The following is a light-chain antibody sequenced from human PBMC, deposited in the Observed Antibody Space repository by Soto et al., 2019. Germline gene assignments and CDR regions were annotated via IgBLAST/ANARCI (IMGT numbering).Light chain of an antibody. CDR3: LSDNRYRT. CDR2: DAS. V-gene: IGKV1-5*01. CDR1: QSISSW. J-gene: IGKJ1*01. Sequence: EIQMTQSPSTLSASVGDRVTITCRASQSISSWLAWYQQKPGKAPKLLIYDASSLESGVPSRFSGSGSGTEFTLTISSLQPDDFATYYCLSDNRYRTFG.